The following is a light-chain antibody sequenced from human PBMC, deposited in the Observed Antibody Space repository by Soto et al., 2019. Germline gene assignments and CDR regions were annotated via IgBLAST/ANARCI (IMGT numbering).Light chain of an antibody. J-gene: IGLJ2*01. Sequence: NFLLTQPHSVSESPGKTVTISCTRSSGSIANNYVQWYQQRPGSAPTTVIYENNQRLSGITDRFSGSTDGSANSASLTISGLQTEDEADYYCQSYDSDFVVFGGGTKLTVL. V-gene: IGLV6-57*04. CDR2: ENN. CDR3: QSYDSDFVV. CDR1: SGSIANNY.